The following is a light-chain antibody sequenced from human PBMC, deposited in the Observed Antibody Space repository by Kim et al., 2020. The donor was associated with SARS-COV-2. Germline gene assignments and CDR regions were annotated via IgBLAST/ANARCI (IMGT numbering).Light chain of an antibody. V-gene: IGLV1-44*01. Sequence: ELTQPPSASGTPGQRVTISCSGSNSDIGRNTVNRYQLLSGTAPKLLIYRNDQRPSGVPDRFSGSKSGTSASLAISGLQSEDEADYYCATWDDIPDGPVFGGGTQLTVL. J-gene: IGLJ3*02. CDR2: RND. CDR3: ATWDDIPDGPV. CDR1: NSDIGRNT.